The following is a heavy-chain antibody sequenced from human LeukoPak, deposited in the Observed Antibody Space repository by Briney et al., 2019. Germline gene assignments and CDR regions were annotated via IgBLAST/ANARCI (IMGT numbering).Heavy chain of an antibody. D-gene: IGHD4-17*01. CDR3: ARTSRLRGPFLGY. V-gene: IGHV4-34*01. CDR1: GGSFSGYY. CDR2: INHSGST. Sequence: SETLSLTCAVYGGSFSGYYWSWIRQPPGKGPEWIGEINHSGSTNYNPSLKSRVTISVDTSKNQFSLKLSSVTAADTAVYYCARTSRLRGPFLGYWGQGTLVTVSS. J-gene: IGHJ4*02.